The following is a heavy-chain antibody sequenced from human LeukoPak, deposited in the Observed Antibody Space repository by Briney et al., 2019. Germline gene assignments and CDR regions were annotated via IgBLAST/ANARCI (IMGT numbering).Heavy chain of an antibody. CDR3: ARLLGARNWFDP. V-gene: IGHV4-39*01. CDR1: GGSISSSSYY. CDR2: IYYSGST. Sequence: SETLSLTCTVSGGSISSSSYYWGWIRQPPGKVLEWIGSIYYSGSTYYNPSLKSRVTISVDTSKSQFSLKLSSVTAADTAVYYCARLLGARNWFDPWGQGTLVTVSS. J-gene: IGHJ5*02. D-gene: IGHD1-26*01.